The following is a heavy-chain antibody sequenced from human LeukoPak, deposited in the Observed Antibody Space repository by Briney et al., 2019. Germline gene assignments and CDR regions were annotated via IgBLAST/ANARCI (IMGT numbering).Heavy chain of an antibody. CDR3: ARYCSGSSCYGPDY. D-gene: IGHD2-15*01. J-gene: IGHJ4*02. CDR2: IYSGGST. V-gene: IGHV3-66*01. Sequence: GGSLRLSCAASGFTVSSNYMSWVRQAPGKGLEWVSVIYSGGSTYYADSVKGRFTISRDNSKNTLYLQMNSLRAEDTAVYYCARYCSGSSCYGPDYWGQGTLVTVSS. CDR1: GFTVSSNY.